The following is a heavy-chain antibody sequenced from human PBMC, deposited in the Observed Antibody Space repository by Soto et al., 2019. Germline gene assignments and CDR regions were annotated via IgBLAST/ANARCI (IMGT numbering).Heavy chain of an antibody. J-gene: IGHJ4*02. D-gene: IGHD5-12*01. CDR1: GFTFSTYA. Sequence: GGSLRLSCAASGFTFSTYAMSWVRQAPGKGLERVSTISGSGDTTYYVDSVKGRFTISRDSSKNTLYLQMNSLRAADTAVYYCAKTHGYPYYFDYWGQGALVTVSS. V-gene: IGHV3-23*01. CDR3: AKTHGYPYYFDY. CDR2: ISGSGDTT.